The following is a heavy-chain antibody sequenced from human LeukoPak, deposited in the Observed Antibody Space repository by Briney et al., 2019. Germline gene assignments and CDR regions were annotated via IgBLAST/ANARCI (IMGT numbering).Heavy chain of an antibody. D-gene: IGHD6-13*01. J-gene: IGHJ3*02. CDR2: IYSGGST. CDR1: GFAVTSHH. V-gene: IGHV3-66*01. Sequence: GGSLRLSFAASGFAVTSHHMTWVRQASGKGLEWISIIYSGGSTYYADSVKGRFTISRDKSKSTLFLQMNSLRAEDTAVYYCARVSNSWDPFDIWGQGTVVTVSS. CDR3: ARVSNSWDPFDI.